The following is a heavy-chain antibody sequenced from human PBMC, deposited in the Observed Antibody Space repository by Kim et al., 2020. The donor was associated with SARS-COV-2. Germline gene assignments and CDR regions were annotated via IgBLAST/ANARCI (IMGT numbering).Heavy chain of an antibody. Sequence: SETLSLTCTVSGGSISSSSYYWGWIRQPPGKGLEWIGSIYYSGSTYYNPSLKSRVTISVDTSKNQFSLKLSSVTAADTAVYYCARHLTGTNRYYYYYYMDVWGKGTTVTVSS. CDR3: ARHLTGTNRYYYYYYMDV. D-gene: IGHD1-20*01. J-gene: IGHJ6*03. V-gene: IGHV4-39*01. CDR2: IYYSGST. CDR1: GGSISSSSYY.